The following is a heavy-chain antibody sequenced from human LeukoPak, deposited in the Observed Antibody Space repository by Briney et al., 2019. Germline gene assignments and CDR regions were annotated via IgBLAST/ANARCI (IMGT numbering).Heavy chain of an antibody. D-gene: IGHD2-2*01. V-gene: IGHV3-21*01. CDR2: ISSSSSYI. CDR1: GFTFSSYS. J-gene: IGHJ4*02. CDR3: ATGPYCSSTSCYPGY. Sequence: GGSLRLSCAASGFTFSSYSMNWVCQAPGKGLEWVSSISSSSSYIYYADSVKGRFTISRDNAKNSLYLQMNSLRAEDTAVYYCATGPYCSSTSCYPGYWGQGTLVTVSS.